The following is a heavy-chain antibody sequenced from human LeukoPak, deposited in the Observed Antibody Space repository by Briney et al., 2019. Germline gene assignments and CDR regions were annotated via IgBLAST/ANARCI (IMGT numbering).Heavy chain of an antibody. D-gene: IGHD2-15*01. CDR2: IIPIFGTA. Sequence: ASVKVSCKASGYSFTTYAMNWVRQAPGQGLEWMGGIIPIFGTANYAQKFQGRVTITADESTSTAYMELSSLRSEDTAVYYCARGGGDIVATMDYWGQGTLVTVSS. J-gene: IGHJ4*02. CDR1: GYSFTTYA. CDR3: ARGGGDIVATMDY. V-gene: IGHV1-69*13.